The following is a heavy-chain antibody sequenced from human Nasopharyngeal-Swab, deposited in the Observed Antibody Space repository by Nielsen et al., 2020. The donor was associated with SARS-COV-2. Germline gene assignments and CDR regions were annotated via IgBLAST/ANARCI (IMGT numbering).Heavy chain of an antibody. J-gene: IGHJ4*02. V-gene: IGHV4-39*07. Sequence: SETLSLTCTVSGGSISSSSYYWGWIRQPPGKGLEWIGSIYYSGSTNYNPSLKSRVTISVDTSKNQFSLKLSSVTAADTAVYYCAAVNWSSWYYDYWGQGTLVTVSS. CDR2: IYYSGST. D-gene: IGHD6-13*01. CDR3: AAVNWSSWYYDY. CDR1: GGSISSSSYY.